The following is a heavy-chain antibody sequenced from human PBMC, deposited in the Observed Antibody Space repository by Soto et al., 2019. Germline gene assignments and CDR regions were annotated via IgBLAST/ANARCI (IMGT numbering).Heavy chain of an antibody. D-gene: IGHD2-8*01. V-gene: IGHV4-4*07. CDR2: VHVTGNI. J-gene: IGHJ6*02. CDR3: ARDAKFSLSWYYYQGIDV. Sequence: PSETLSLTCTVSNDSFTSYYWSWIQQSAGRGLEWIGRVHVTGNIHYNPSLRSRVTMSSDSSSSQFFLRLTSVTAADTAVYYCARDAKFSLSWYYYQGIDVWGPGTTV. CDR1: NDSFTSYY.